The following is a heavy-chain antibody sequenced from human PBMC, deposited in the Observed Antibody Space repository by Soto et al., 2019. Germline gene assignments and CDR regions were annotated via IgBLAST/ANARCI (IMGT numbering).Heavy chain of an antibody. D-gene: IGHD3-10*01. CDR3: AREMVRGVGSDY. J-gene: IGHJ4*02. V-gene: IGHV1-18*01. Sequence: QVQLVQAGAEVKKPGASVKVSCKASGYTFTSYGISWVRQAPGQGLEWMGWISTYNGNTKNAQKLQGRVTMTTDTSTSTAYMELRSLRSDDTAVFSCAREMVRGVGSDYWGQGTLFTVSS. CDR2: ISTYNGNT. CDR1: GYTFTSYG.